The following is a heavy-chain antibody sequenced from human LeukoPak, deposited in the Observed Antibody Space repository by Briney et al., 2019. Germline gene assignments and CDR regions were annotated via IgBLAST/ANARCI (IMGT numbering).Heavy chain of an antibody. CDR3: ARAVAKDFDY. CDR1: GYTFTDYW. Sequence: ASVRVSCKAAGYTFTDYWIHWVRQAPREGLDWMGMINPGSGETRYAQSFQGRVTMTRDTSTTSVNMELSSLRSEDTAVYYCARAVAKDFDYWGQGTLVTVSS. CDR2: INPGSGET. V-gene: IGHV1-46*01. J-gene: IGHJ4*02.